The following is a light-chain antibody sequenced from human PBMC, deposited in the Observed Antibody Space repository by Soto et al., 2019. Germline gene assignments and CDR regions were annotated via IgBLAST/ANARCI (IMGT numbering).Light chain of an antibody. Sequence: QSVLTQPPSASGSPGQSVTISCTGTSSDVGGYNYVSWYQQHPGKAPKLMIYEVSKRPSGVPDRFSGSKSGNTASLTVSGLQAEDEADYYCSSYAGSNNYVAFGGGTKLTVL. CDR1: SSDVGGYNY. J-gene: IGLJ2*01. V-gene: IGLV2-8*01. CDR2: EVS. CDR3: SSYAGSNNYVA.